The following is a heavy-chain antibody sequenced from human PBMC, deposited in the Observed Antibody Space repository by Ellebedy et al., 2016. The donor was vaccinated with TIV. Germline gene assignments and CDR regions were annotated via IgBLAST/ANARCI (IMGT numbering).Heavy chain of an antibody. V-gene: IGHV3-30-3*01. Sequence: PGGSLRLSCAASGFTFSSYVMHWVRQAPGKGLEWVTLISYDGSNKYYADSVKGRSTISRDNSKNTLYLQMNSLRVEDTAVYYCARDWNEGYDGYFDYWGQGTVVTVSS. J-gene: IGHJ4*02. D-gene: IGHD3-3*01. CDR2: ISYDGSNK. CDR1: GFTFSSYV. CDR3: ARDWNEGYDGYFDY.